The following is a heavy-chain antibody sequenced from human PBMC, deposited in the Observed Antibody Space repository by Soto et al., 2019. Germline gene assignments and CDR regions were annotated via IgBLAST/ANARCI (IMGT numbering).Heavy chain of an antibody. CDR2: VYYSGST. Sequence: PSETLSLTCTVSGGSISSGDYYWSWIRQPPGKGLEWIGYVYYSGSTYYNPSLKSRVTISVDTSKNQFSLKLSSVTAADTAVYYCARGGLKYSSRWYWFDPWGQGTLVTVSS. D-gene: IGHD6-13*01. CDR3: ARGGLKYSSRWYWFDP. CDR1: GGSISSGDYY. J-gene: IGHJ5*02. V-gene: IGHV4-30-4*01.